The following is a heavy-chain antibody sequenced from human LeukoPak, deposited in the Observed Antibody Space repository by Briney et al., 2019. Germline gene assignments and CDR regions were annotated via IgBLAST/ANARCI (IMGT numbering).Heavy chain of an antibody. CDR2: IYYSGST. Sequence: SETPSLTCTVSGGSISSYYWSWIRQPPGKGLEWIGYIYYSGSTNYNPSLKSRVTISVDTSKNQFSLKLSSVTAADTAVYYCARAPLSSSWYGGLAIFGYWGQGTLVTVSS. D-gene: IGHD6-13*01. V-gene: IGHV4-59*01. CDR3: ARAPLSSSWYGGLAIFGY. CDR1: GGSISSYY. J-gene: IGHJ4*02.